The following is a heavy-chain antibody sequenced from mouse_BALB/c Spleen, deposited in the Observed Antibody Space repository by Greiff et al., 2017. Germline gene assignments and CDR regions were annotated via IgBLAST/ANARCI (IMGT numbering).Heavy chain of an antibody. Sequence: QVQLQQPGAELVKPGAPVKLSCKASGYTFTSYWMNWVKQRPGRGLEWIGRIDPSDSETHYNQKFKDKATLTVDKSSSTAYIQLSSLTSEDSAVYYCARESNGNYAYWGQGTTLTVSS. D-gene: IGHD2-1*01. V-gene: IGHV1-69*02. CDR1: GYTFTSYW. J-gene: IGHJ2*01. CDR3: ARESNGNYAY. CDR2: IDPSDSET.